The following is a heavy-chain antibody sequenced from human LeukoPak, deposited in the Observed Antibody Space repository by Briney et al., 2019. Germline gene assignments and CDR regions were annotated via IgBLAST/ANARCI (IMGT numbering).Heavy chain of an antibody. CDR2: IKYDGSYT. CDR1: GFDFSNYY. Sequence: GGSVRLSCAASGFDFSNYYMSWVRQAPGSGLEWLANIKYDGSYTYYVDSVKGRFTISRDNAKNSLYLQMSGLRAEDTAVYYCTRDEGATVATYLFDFWGQGTLVTVSS. CDR3: TRDEGATVATYLFDF. V-gene: IGHV3-7*01. D-gene: IGHD4-17*01. J-gene: IGHJ4*02.